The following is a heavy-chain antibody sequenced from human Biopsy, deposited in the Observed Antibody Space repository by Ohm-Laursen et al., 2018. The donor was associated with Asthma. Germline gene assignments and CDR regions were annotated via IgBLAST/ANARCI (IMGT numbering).Heavy chain of an antibody. CDR2: IWNDGNKN. J-gene: IGHJ4*02. CDR3: AGEGHEYCSSTSCASFDY. CDR1: GFTFSKNG. D-gene: IGHD2-2*01. V-gene: IGHV3-33*01. Sequence: SLRLSCAASGFTFSKNGMHWVRQAPGKGLEWVALIWNDGNKNYYADSVKGRFTISRDNSKNTLYLQMNSLRAEDTAVYYCAGEGHEYCSSTSCASFDYWGQGTLVTVSS.